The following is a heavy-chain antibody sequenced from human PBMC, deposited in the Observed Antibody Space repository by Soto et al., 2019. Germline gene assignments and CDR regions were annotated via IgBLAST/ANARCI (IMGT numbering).Heavy chain of an antibody. CDR3: AREERATILNFDY. J-gene: IGHJ4*02. CDR1: GFTFSSYS. CDR2: ISSSSSTI. D-gene: IGHD5-12*01. Sequence: PVGSLRLSCAASGFTFSSYSMNWVRQAPGKGLEWVSYISSSSSTIYYADSVKGRFTISRDNAKNSLYLQMNSLRDEDTAVYYCAREERATILNFDYWGQGTLVTVSS. V-gene: IGHV3-48*02.